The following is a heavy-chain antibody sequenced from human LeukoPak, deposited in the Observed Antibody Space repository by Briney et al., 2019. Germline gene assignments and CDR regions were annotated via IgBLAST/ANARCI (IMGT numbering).Heavy chain of an antibody. D-gene: IGHD4-17*01. CDR2: INQDGSEK. CDR3: AKDRGTVSWSQYYYYYGMDV. Sequence: RTGGSLRLSCAASGFTFSSHWMSWVRQAPGKGLAWVANINQDGSEKYYVDSVKGRFTIPRDNAQKSLYLQMNSLRAEDTAVYYCAKDRGTVSWSQYYYYYGMDVWGQGTTVTVSS. V-gene: IGHV3-7*03. CDR1: GFTFSSHW. J-gene: IGHJ6*02.